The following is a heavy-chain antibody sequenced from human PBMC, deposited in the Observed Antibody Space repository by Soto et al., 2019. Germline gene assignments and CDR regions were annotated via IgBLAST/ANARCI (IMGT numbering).Heavy chain of an antibody. CDR2: IYYSGNT. Sequence: PSETLSLTCTVSGGSISSYYWSWIRQPPGKGLEWLGYIYYSGNTNYNPSLKSRVTISVDTSKNQFSLNLSSVTAADTAVYYCARDRLIANRYRYFDYWGQGTLVTVSS. D-gene: IGHD1-20*01. J-gene: IGHJ4*02. CDR3: ARDRLIANRYRYFDY. V-gene: IGHV4-59*01. CDR1: GGSISSYY.